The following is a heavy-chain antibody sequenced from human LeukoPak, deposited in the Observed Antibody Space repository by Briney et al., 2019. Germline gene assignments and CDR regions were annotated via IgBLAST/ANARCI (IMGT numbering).Heavy chain of an antibody. J-gene: IGHJ4*02. CDR3: ATGDDSSGSDY. V-gene: IGHV1-69*04. D-gene: IGHD3-22*01. CDR2: IIPILGIA. CDR1: GGTFSSYA. Sequence: ASVKVSCKASGGTFSSYAISWVRQAPGQGLEWMGRIIPILGIANYAQKFQGRVTITADKSTGTAYMELSSLRSEDTAVYYCATGDDSSGSDYWGQGTLVTVSS.